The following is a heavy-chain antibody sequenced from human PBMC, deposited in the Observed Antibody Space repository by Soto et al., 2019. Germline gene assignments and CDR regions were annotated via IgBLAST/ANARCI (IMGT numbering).Heavy chain of an antibody. J-gene: IGHJ4*02. V-gene: IGHV5-51*01. CDR1: GYSFTNHW. CDR3: ARHRNSGYGHPTFDF. D-gene: IGHD5-12*01. CDR2: IYPGDSDT. Sequence: SLKISCQGSGYSFTNHWIGWVRQMPGKRLELMGIIYPGDSDTRYSPSFQDQVTISVDKSISTAYLQWSSLKASDNAIYFCARHRNSGYGHPTFDFWGQGTPVTVSS.